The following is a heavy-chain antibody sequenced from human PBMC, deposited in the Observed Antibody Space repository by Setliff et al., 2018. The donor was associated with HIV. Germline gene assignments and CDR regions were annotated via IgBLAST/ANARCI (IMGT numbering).Heavy chain of an antibody. J-gene: IGHJ4*02. CDR2: IFYTGST. D-gene: IGHD3-22*01. Sequence: PSETLSLTCTVSGGSISSYYWTWLRQFPGKGLEWIGFIFYTGSTTYNPSLNSRVTTSVDTSKNQFSLKVTSVTAADTAVYYCGRQVPVPGVAVTPIDYWGQGTLVTVSS. V-gene: IGHV4-59*08. CDR3: GRQVPVPGVAVTPIDY. CDR1: GGSISSYY.